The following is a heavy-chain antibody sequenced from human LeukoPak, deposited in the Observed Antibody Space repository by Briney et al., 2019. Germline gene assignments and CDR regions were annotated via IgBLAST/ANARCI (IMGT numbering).Heavy chain of an antibody. D-gene: IGHD3-22*01. CDR1: GGSISSSSDY. V-gene: IGHV4-39*01. CDR2: IYHSETT. CDR3: GRPNPDSSGYYGSFDP. Sequence: SETLSLTCSVSGGSISSSSDYWGWVRQPPGKGLEWIGSIYHSETTYYNPSLKSRVIISVDASKNQFSLKLNSVTAADTAVYYCGRPNPDSSGYYGSFDPWGQGILVTVSS. J-gene: IGHJ5*02.